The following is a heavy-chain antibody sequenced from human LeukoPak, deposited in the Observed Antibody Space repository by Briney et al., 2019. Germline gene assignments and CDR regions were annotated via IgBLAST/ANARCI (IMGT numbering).Heavy chain of an antibody. CDR2: INQRGSS. Sequence: PSETLSLTCAVYGGSFSDYFWSWVRQPPGRGLEWIGEINQRGSSTYNPSLKSRVTMLVDTSKNQLSLKMTSVTAADTAVYYCASIHQVRGSHTFDIWGQGTMVTVSS. V-gene: IGHV4-34*01. CDR3: ASIHQVRGSHTFDI. CDR1: GGSFSDYF. D-gene: IGHD3-10*01. J-gene: IGHJ3*02.